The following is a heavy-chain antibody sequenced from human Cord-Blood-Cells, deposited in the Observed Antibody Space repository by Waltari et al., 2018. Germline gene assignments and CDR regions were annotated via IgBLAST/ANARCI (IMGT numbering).Heavy chain of an antibody. V-gene: IGHV3-23*01. Sequence: EVQLLESGGGLVQPGGSLRLSCAASGSPFSSYAMRWVRQAPGKGLEWVSAISGSGGSTYYADSVKGRFTISRDNSKNTLYLQMNSLRAEDTAVYYCAKGIAAAGANDYWGQGTLVTVSS. CDR3: AKGIAAAGANDY. CDR2: ISGSGGST. D-gene: IGHD6-13*01. CDR1: GSPFSSYA. J-gene: IGHJ4*02.